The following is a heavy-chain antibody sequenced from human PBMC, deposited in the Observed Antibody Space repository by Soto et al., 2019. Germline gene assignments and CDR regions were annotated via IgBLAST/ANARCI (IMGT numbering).Heavy chain of an antibody. V-gene: IGHV1-69*13. J-gene: IGHJ5*02. CDR3: ARRSLLVPTQEAWFDP. CDR1: GGTFSSYA. Sequence: GASVKVSCKASGGTFSSYAISWVRQAPGQGLEWMGGIIPIFGTANYAQKFQGRVTITADESTSTAYMELSSLRSEDTAVYYCARRSLLVPTQEAWFDPWGQGTLVTVSS. D-gene: IGHD2-2*01. CDR2: IIPIFGTA.